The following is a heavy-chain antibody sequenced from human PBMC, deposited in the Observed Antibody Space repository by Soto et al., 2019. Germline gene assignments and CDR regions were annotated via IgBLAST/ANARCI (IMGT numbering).Heavy chain of an antibody. CDR2: VYHSGST. CDR3: ARDTGLAPTVWGY. CDR1: GDSIRGGGHY. V-gene: IGHV4-31*03. Sequence: QVQLQESGPGLVKPSQTLSLTCSVSGDSIRGGGHYWNWIHQFPGKGMEWIGYVYHSGSTHYNPSLRGRLTISIDTSKNQCSLWLISVTAADKALYDCARDTGLAPTVWGYWGHGTQVTVSS. J-gene: IGHJ4*03. D-gene: IGHD7-27*01.